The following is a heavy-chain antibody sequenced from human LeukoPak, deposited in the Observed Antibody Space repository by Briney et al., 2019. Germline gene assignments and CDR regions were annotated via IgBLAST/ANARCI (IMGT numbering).Heavy chain of an antibody. J-gene: IGHJ6*03. CDR2: IYSGGST. CDR1: GFTVSSNY. CDR3: ARAGALAVAGTSAFDYYYMDV. D-gene: IGHD6-19*01. Sequence: PGGSLRLSCAASGFTVSSNYMSWVRQAPGKGLEWVSVIYSGGSTYYADSVKGRFTISRDNSKNTLYLQMNSLRAEDTAAYYCARAGALAVAGTSAFDYYYMDVWGKGTTVTVSS. V-gene: IGHV3-53*01.